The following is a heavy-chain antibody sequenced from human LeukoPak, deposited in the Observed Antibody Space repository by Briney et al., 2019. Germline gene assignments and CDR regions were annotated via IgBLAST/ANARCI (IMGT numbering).Heavy chain of an antibody. CDR3: ARGPSTVTTYYLDY. Sequence: SQTLSLTCTVSGGSMSSNFWSWIRQPPGKGLEWIGLSHNDGKSNSDPSLKSRVTISVDRSRNQFFLRLSSVTAADTAVYYCARGPSTVTTYYLDYWGQGTLVTVSS. CDR2: SHNDGKS. D-gene: IGHD4-17*01. J-gene: IGHJ4*02. CDR1: GGSMSSNF. V-gene: IGHV4-59*01.